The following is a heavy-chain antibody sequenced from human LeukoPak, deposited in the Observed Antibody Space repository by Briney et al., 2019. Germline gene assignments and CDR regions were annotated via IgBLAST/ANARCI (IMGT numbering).Heavy chain of an antibody. V-gene: IGHV4-59*08. CDR1: GGSISSYY. CDR3: ARSAIDAFDI. D-gene: IGHD6-25*01. CDR2: IYNSGST. J-gene: IGHJ3*02. Sequence: SETLSLTCTASGGSISSYYWSWIRQPPGKGLECIGYIYNSGSTNYNPSLKSRVSISVDTSKNQFSLKLSSVTAADTAVYYCARSAIDAFDIWGQGTMVTVSS.